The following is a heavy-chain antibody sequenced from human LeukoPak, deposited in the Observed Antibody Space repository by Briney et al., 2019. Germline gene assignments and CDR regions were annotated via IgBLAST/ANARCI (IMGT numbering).Heavy chain of an antibody. CDR3: ATYDSWSGYNIAY. J-gene: IGHJ4*02. CDR1: GFTLSSRW. CDR2: INRDGSEK. V-gene: IGHV3-7*03. D-gene: IGHD3-3*01. Sequence: GSLRLSCVVSGFTLSSRWMMWVRQAPGEGLEWMTNINRDGSEKNYVDSVKGRYTITRDNAENSLYLQMNSLKVEDSAIYYCATYDSWSGYNIAYWGQGTLVTVSS.